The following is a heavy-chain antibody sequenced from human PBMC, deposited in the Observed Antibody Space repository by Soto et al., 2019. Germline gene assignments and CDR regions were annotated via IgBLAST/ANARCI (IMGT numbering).Heavy chain of an antibody. J-gene: IGHJ4*02. CDR1: GGSFSGYY. CDR2: INHSGST. Sequence: PSETLSLTCAVYGGSFSGYYWSWIRQPPGKGLEWIGEINHSGSTNYNPSLKSRVTISVDTSKNQFSLKLSSATAADTAVYYCASKAGTFDYWGQGILVTGLL. V-gene: IGHV4-34*01. D-gene: IGHD6-13*01. CDR3: ASKAGTFDY.